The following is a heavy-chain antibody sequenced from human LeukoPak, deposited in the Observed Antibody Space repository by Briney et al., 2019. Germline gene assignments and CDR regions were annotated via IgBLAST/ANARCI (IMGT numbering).Heavy chain of an antibody. Sequence: ASVKVSCKASGYTFTGYYMHWVRQAPGQGLERMGRINPNTGGTNYAQKFQGRVTMTRDTSISTAYMELTRLRSDDTAVYYCARGLRDGYNFRAAFDIWGQGTMVTVSS. CDR3: ARGLRDGYNFRAAFDI. CDR1: GYTFTGYY. CDR2: INPNTGGT. V-gene: IGHV1-2*06. D-gene: IGHD5-24*01. J-gene: IGHJ3*02.